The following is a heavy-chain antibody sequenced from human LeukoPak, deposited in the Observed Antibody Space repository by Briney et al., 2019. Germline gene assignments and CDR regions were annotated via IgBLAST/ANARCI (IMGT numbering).Heavy chain of an antibody. CDR3: ARDPTRYYYDSSGEFDY. V-gene: IGHV3-30*03. CDR1: GFTFSSYG. J-gene: IGHJ4*02. D-gene: IGHD3-22*01. CDR2: ISYDGSNK. Sequence: PGGSLRLSCAASGFTFSSYGMHWVRQAPGKGLEWVAVISYDGSNKYYADSVKGRFTISRDNSKNTLYLQMNSLRSDDTAVYYCARDPTRYYYDSSGEFDYWGQGTLVTVSS.